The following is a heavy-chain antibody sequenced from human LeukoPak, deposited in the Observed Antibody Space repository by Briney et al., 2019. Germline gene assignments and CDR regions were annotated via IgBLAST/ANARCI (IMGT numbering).Heavy chain of an antibody. J-gene: IGHJ4*02. CDR1: GFTFNTHG. D-gene: IGHD4-17*01. CDR2: IPYNGRNE. V-gene: IGHV3-30*02. Sequence: PGGSLRLSCVASGFTFNTHGMHCVRQTPGKGLEWVAFIPYNGRNEQFADFVKGRFTISRDYSSNTVYLQMNSLRTEDTAVYYCAKDRRHFMVTTAAYFDYWGQGTLVTVSS. CDR3: AKDRRHFMVTTAAYFDY.